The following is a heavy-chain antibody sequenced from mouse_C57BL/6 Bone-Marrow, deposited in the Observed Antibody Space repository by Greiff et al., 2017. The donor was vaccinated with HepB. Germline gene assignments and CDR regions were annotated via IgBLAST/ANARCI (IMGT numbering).Heavy chain of an antibody. CDR1: GYSFTGYF. CDR3: ARDGSSSWFAY. V-gene: IGHV1-20*01. Sequence: VQLKQSGPELVKPGDSVKISCKASGYSFTGYFMNWVMQSHGKSLEWIGRINPYNGDTFYNQKFKGKATLTVDKSSSTAHMELRSLTSEDSAVYYCARDGSSSWFAYWGQGTLVTVSA. D-gene: IGHD1-1*01. CDR2: INPYNGDT. J-gene: IGHJ3*01.